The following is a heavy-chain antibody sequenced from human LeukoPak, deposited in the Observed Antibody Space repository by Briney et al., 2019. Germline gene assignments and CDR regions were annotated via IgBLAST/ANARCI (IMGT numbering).Heavy chain of an antibody. V-gene: IGHV3-7*01. CDR1: GFTFSSYW. J-gene: IGHJ3*02. Sequence: PGGSLRLSCAASGFTFSSYWMSWVRQAPGKGLEWVANFKQDVSEKYYVDSVKGRFTISRDNAKNSLYLQMNSLRAEDTAVYYCARDMRYFDWLLGENAWDAFDIWGQGTMVTVSS. CDR2: FKQDVSEK. D-gene: IGHD3-9*01. CDR3: ARDMRYFDWLLGENAWDAFDI.